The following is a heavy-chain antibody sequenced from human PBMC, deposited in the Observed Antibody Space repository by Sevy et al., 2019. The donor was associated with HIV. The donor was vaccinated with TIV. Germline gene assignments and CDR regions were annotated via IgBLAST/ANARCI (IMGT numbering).Heavy chain of an antibody. V-gene: IGHV3-23*01. CDR3: LKRKWDPSPGQDNWFDP. D-gene: IGHD1-1*01. Sequence: GGSLRLSCAVSGFTFTAYPMAWVRQGPGKGLEWVSAITRTGDATHYADSVKGRFTISRDDSKSMLYLQMNRLKADDTAIYYCLKRKWDPSPGQDNWFDPWGQGTLVTVSS. CDR1: GFTFTAYP. J-gene: IGHJ5*02. CDR2: ITRTGDAT.